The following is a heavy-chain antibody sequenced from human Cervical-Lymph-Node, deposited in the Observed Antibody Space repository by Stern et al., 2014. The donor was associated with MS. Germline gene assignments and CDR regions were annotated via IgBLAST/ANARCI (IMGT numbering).Heavy chain of an antibody. D-gene: IGHD2-8*01. CDR1: GFTFRRYG. V-gene: IGHV3-30*03. J-gene: IGHJ4*02. Sequence: VQLVESGGAVVQPGRSLRLSCAASGFTFRRYGMHWVLQAPRKGLEWVPGIAYDGNHKYYAASVKGRFTISRDNAKNTLHLQMNSVTPDDTARYYCARDYEDTSMLVDHWGQGTLVTVSS. CDR3: ARDYEDTSMLVDH. CDR2: IAYDGNHK.